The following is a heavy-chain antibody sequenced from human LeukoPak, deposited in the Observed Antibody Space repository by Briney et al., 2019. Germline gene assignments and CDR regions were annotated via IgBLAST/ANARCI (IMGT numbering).Heavy chain of an antibody. CDR1: GYTFTSYG. D-gene: IGHD3-16*02. V-gene: IGHV1-18*01. J-gene: IGHJ4*02. CDR2: ISAYNGNT. CDR3: ARVYYDCVWGSYRYVLDY. Sequence: ASVKVSCKASGYTFTSYGISWVRQAPGQGLEWMGWISAYNGNTNYAQKLQGRVTMTTDTSTSTAYMELRSLRSDDTAVYYCARVYYDCVWGSYRYVLDYWGQGTLVTVSS.